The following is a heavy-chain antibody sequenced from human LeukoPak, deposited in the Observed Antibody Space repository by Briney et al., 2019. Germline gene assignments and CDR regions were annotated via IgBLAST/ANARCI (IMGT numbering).Heavy chain of an antibody. D-gene: IGHD5/OR15-5a*01. J-gene: IGHJ4*02. Sequence: PSETLSLTCAVYGESFNNYYCSWIRQPPGKRLEWIGEINHSGSTNYNTSIKSRVTILVDTSKNQFSLKLSSVTAADTAVYYCARGQPGVYSFRGIVVIRHYWGQGILVTVSS. CDR1: GESFNNYY. CDR3: ARGQPGVYSFRGIVVIRHY. V-gene: IGHV4-34*01. CDR2: INHSGST.